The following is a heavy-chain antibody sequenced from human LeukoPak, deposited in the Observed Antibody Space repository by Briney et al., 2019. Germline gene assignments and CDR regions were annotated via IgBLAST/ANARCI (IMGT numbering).Heavy chain of an antibody. CDR1: GGSISSYY. CDR3: ARGSEISPVMLQH. D-gene: IGHD2-8*01. V-gene: IGHV4-59*01. J-gene: IGHJ1*01. CDR2: IYYSRST. Sequence: SETLSLTCTVSGGSISSYYWSWIRQPPGKGLEWIGYIYYSRSTNYNPSLKSRVTISVDTSKNQFSLKLSSVTAADTAVYYCARGSEISPVMLQHWGQGTLVTVSS.